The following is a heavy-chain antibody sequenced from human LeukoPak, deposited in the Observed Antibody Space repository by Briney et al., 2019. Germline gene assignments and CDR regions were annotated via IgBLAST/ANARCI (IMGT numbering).Heavy chain of an antibody. D-gene: IGHD6-13*01. V-gene: IGHV3-11*04. J-gene: IGHJ5*02. CDR2: ISSGGSTI. CDR1: GFTFSDYY. CDR3: ARVYSSSSLGFDP. Sequence: GGSLRLSCAASGFTFSDYYMTWIRQTPGKGLEWLSYISSGGSTIYYADSVKGRFTISRDNGKHSLYLQMNSLRAEDTAVYYCARVYSSSSLGFDPWGQGTLVTVSS.